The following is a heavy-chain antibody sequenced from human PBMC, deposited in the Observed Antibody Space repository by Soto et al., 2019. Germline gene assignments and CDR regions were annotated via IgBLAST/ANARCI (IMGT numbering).Heavy chain of an antibody. CDR2: ISYDGSYK. V-gene: IGHV3-30*18. Sequence: QVQLVESGGGVVQPGRSLRLSCAASGFTFSSYGMHWVRQAPGKGLEWVAVISYDGSYKYSADSVKGRFTISRDNSKNTLDMQMNSLRAEDTAVYYCAKEAPYSGSWTPNFDYCGQGTLVTVSS. J-gene: IGHJ4*02. D-gene: IGHD1-26*01. CDR1: GFTFSSYG. CDR3: AKEAPYSGSWTPNFDY.